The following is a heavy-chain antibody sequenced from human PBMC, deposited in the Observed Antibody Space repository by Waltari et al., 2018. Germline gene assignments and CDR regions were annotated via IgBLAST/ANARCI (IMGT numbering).Heavy chain of an antibody. V-gene: IGHV3-7*01. CDR3: TRGGRDSSWYWRD. Sequence: EVQLVESGGGLAQPGGSLRLPCAASGLSCSTYWMTWVRQASGKGPEWVANIKQDGSEKYYMDSVKGRSTISRDNAKNSLYLQMNNLRVEDTAVYYCTRGGRDSSWYWRDWGQGTLVTVSS. J-gene: IGHJ4*02. CDR1: GLSCSTYW. D-gene: IGHD6-13*01. CDR2: IKQDGSEK.